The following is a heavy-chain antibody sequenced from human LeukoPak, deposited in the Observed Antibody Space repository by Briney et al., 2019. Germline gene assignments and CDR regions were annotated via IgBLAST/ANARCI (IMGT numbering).Heavy chain of an antibody. Sequence: ASVKVSCKASGYTFTGYYIHWVRQAPGQGLEWMGWINPKSGGTNYAQKFQGRVTMTGDTSISTAYMELSRLRSDDTAVYFCARAGGGAHYFDYWGQGTLVTVSS. CDR1: GYTFTGYY. CDR2: INPKSGGT. CDR3: ARAGGGAHYFDY. V-gene: IGHV1-2*02. J-gene: IGHJ4*02.